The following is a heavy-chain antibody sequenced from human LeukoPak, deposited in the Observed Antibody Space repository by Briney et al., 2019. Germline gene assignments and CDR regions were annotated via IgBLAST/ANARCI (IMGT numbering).Heavy chain of an antibody. CDR3: ARGQISGSYDTRQSGFDY. D-gene: IGHD1-26*01. CDR2: INPNSGGT. Sequence: ASVKVSCKASGYTFTGYYMHWVRQAPGQGLEWMGWINPNSGGTNYAQKFQGWVTMTSDTSISTAYMELSRLRSDDTAVYYCARGQISGSYDTRQSGFDYWGQGTLVTVSS. CDR1: GYTFTGYY. J-gene: IGHJ4*02. V-gene: IGHV1-2*04.